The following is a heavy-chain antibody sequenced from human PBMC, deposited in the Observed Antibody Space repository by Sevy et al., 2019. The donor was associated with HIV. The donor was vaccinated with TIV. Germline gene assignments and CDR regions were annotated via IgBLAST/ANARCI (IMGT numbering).Heavy chain of an antibody. J-gene: IGHJ4*02. V-gene: IGHV1-18*01. CDR3: ARGVVGALFDY. Sequence: ASVKVSCKASGYTFTSYGISWVRQAPGQGLEGMGWIRAYNGNTNYAQKLQGRVTMTTDNSTSTAYMELRSQRSDDTAVYYCARGVVGALFDYWGQGTLVTVSS. CDR2: IRAYNGNT. CDR1: GYTFTSYG. D-gene: IGHD1-26*01.